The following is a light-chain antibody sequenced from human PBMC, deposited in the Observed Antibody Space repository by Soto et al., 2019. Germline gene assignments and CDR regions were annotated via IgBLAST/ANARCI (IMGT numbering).Light chain of an antibody. J-gene: IGLJ3*02. Sequence: QSALTQPRSVSGSPGQSVTISCTGTSSDVGVYNYVSWYQQHPGKAPKVMIYDDSKRPSGVPDRFSGSKSGNTASLTISGLQAEDEADYYCCSYAGSYTWVFGGGTKLTVL. CDR1: SSDVGVYNY. V-gene: IGLV2-11*01. CDR3: CSYAGSYTWV. CDR2: DDS.